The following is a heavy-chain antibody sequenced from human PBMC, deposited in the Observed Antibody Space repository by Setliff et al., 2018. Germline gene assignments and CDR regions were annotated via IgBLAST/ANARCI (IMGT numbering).Heavy chain of an antibody. CDR2: IYHSGST. D-gene: IGHD5-12*01. Sequence: SETLSLTFAVAGYSTSSGDYWCWIRQPPGKGLEWIGSIYHSGSTYYNPSLKSRVTISVDTSKNQFSLKLSSVTAADTAIYFCARPFSGYLSYFDSWGQGTLVTSPQ. V-gene: IGHV4-38-2*01. CDR3: ARPFSGYLSYFDS. J-gene: IGHJ4*02. CDR1: GYSTSSGDY.